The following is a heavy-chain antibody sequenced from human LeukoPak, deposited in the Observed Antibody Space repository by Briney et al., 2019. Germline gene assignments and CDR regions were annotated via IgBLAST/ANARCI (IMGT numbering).Heavy chain of an antibody. Sequence: GASVKVSCKASGYTFTSYGINWVRQAPGQGLEWMGWISGSSDNTKYAQKIQGRVTLTTDTSTRTVYMELRSLRSDDTAVYYCTRGTVSGLDYYYMDVWGKGTTVTVSS. CDR1: GYTFTSYG. D-gene: IGHD4-11*01. CDR2: ISGSSDNT. V-gene: IGHV1-18*01. J-gene: IGHJ6*03. CDR3: TRGTVSGLDYYYMDV.